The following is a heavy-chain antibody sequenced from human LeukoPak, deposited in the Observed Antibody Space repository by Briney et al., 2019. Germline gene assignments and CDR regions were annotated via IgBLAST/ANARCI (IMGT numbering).Heavy chain of an antibody. V-gene: IGHV4-61*02. J-gene: IGHJ5*02. CDR3: ARGPFTLLRGPDNWFDP. Sequence: PSETLPLTCTVSGGSISSSSYYWSWIRQPAGKGLEWIGRIYTSGSTNYNPSLKSRVTMSVDTSKNQFSLKLSSVTAADTAVYYCARGPFTLLRGPDNWFDPWGQGALVTVSS. D-gene: IGHD3-10*01. CDR2: IYTSGST. CDR1: GGSISSSSYY.